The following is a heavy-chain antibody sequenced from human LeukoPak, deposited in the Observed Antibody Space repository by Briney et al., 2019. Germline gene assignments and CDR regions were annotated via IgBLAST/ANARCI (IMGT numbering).Heavy chain of an antibody. J-gene: IGHJ4*02. CDR3: ARDRKVVAGTHGWGSFDY. D-gene: IGHD6-19*01. CDR1: GGTFSNYA. Sequence: ASMKVSCKASGGTFSNYAISWVRQAPGQGLEWMGIINPSGGSTSYAQKFQGRVTMTRDTSTSTVYMELSSLRSEDTAVYYCARDRKVVAGTHGWGSFDYWGQGTLVTVSS. V-gene: IGHV1-46*01. CDR2: INPSGGST.